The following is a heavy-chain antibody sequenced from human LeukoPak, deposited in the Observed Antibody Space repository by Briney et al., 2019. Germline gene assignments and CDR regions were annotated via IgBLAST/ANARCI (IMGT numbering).Heavy chain of an antibody. CDR3: ARDYSSGWYYYYYYYMDV. V-gene: IGHV3-7*01. CDR2: IKQDGSEK. Sequence: GGSLRLSCAASGFTFSSYWMSWVRQAPGKGLEWVANIKQDGSEKYYVDSVKGRFTISRDNAKNSLYLQMNSLRAEDTAVYYCARDYSSGWYYYYYYYMDVWGKGTTVTISS. J-gene: IGHJ6*03. D-gene: IGHD6-19*01. CDR1: GFTFSSYW.